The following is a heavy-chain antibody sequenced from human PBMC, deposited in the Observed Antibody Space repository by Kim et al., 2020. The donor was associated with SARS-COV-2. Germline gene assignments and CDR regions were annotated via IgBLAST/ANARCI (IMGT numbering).Heavy chain of an antibody. CDR3: ETDYSSGWIYYYYGMDV. Sequence: GGSLRLSCAASGFTFDDYAMHWVRQAPGKGLEWVSLISGDGGSTYYADSVKGRFTISRDNSKNSLYLQMNSLRTEVTALYYCETDYSSGWIYYYYGMDVWGQGTTVTVSS. D-gene: IGHD6-19*01. CDR1: GFTFDDYA. J-gene: IGHJ6*02. CDR2: ISGDGGST. V-gene: IGHV3-43*02.